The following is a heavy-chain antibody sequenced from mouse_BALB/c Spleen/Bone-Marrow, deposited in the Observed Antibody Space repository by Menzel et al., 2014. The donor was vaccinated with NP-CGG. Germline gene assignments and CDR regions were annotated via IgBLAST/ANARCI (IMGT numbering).Heavy chain of an antibody. Sequence: VQVKESGPGLVKPSQSLSLTCSVTGYSITSRYYWNWIRQFPGNKLQWMGYINYAGSDNYNPSLKNRISITRDTSKNQFFLKLNSVTTEDTATYYCARGRDYYGNYFDYWGQGTTLTVSS. D-gene: IGHD1-1*01. V-gene: IGHV3-6*02. CDR3: ARGRDYYGNYFDY. CDR1: GYSITSRYY. CDR2: INYAGSD. J-gene: IGHJ2*01.